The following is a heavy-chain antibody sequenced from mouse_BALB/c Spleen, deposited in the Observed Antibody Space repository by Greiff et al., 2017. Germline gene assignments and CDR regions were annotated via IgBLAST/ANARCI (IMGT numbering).Heavy chain of an antibody. CDR3: ARGQYYGYYFDY. J-gene: IGHJ2*01. CDR1: GFTFSDYY. Sequence: EVQLQESGGGLVKPGGSLKLSCAASGFTFSDYYMYWVRQTPEKRLEWVATISDGGSYTYYPDSVKGRFTISRDNAKNNLYLQMSSLKSEDTAMYYCARGQYYGYYFDYWGQGTTLTVSA. V-gene: IGHV5-4*02. D-gene: IGHD1-2*01. CDR2: ISDGGSYT.